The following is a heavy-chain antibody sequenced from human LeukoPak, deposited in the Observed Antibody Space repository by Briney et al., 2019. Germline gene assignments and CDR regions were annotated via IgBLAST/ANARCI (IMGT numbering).Heavy chain of an antibody. CDR2: LHYSGST. Sequence: SETLSLTCVVSGDSISSNTFYWDWIRHSPGKGLEWVGALHYSGSTYYNPSLKSRITMSVNPSKNQFSLKLSSVTAADTAVYYCARGYYYDSSGYFLDYWGQGTLVTVSS. CDR1: GDSISSNTFY. J-gene: IGHJ4*02. D-gene: IGHD3-22*01. CDR3: ARGYYYDSSGYFLDY. V-gene: IGHV4-39*07.